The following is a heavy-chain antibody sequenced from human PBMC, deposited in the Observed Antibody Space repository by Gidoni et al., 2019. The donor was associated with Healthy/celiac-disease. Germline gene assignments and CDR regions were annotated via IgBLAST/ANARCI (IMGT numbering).Heavy chain of an antibody. CDR2: INHSGST. CDR3: ARAEGGYYFDY. J-gene: IGHJ4*02. V-gene: IGHV4-34*01. Sequence: QVQLQQWGAGLLKPSETLSLTCAVSGGSFSGYYWSWIRQPPGKGLEWIGEINHSGSTNYNPSLKSRVTISVDTSKNQFSLKLSSVTAADTAVYYCARAEGGYYFDYWGQGTLVTVSS. CDR1: GGSFSGYY.